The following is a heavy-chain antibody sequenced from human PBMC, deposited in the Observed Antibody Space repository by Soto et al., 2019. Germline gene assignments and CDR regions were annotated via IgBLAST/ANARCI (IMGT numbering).Heavy chain of an antibody. V-gene: IGHV4-4*02. CDR1: GVSVTAGNL. D-gene: IGHD3-10*01. CDR3: ARVLSGNKEWFDP. CDR2: VFPDGST. J-gene: IGHJ5*02. Sequence: QVHLQESGPGLVKPWGTLSLTCAVSGVSVTAGNLWSWVRQSPGKGLEWIGEVFPDGSTNYNPSLKSRVTISLDKSQNHFSLILTSVTAADTALYYCARVLSGNKEWFDPWGQGTLVTVSS.